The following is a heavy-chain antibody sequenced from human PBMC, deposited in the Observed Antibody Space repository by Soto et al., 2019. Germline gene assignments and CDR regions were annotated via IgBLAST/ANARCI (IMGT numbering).Heavy chain of an antibody. Sequence: QVQLVESGGGVVQPGRSLRLYCAASGFTFSRYAMHWVRQAPGKGLEWVAVISYDGSNKYYADSVKGRFTISRDNSKNTLYLQMNSLRAEDTAVYYCARDPLWGTAMVLWYFDLWGRGTLVTVSS. CDR3: ARDPLWGTAMVLWYFDL. CDR1: GFTFSRYA. D-gene: IGHD5-18*01. V-gene: IGHV3-30-3*01. CDR2: ISYDGSNK. J-gene: IGHJ2*01.